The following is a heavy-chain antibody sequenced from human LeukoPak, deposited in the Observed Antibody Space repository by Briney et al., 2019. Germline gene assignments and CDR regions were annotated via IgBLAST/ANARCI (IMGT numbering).Heavy chain of an antibody. J-gene: IGHJ3*02. V-gene: IGHV3-66*01. CDR1: GFTVSSNY. CDR3: AREPQGDSSGYDAFDI. Sequence: GGSLRLSCAASGFTVSSNYMTWVRQAPGKGLEWVSVIYSGGSTYYADSVKGRFPLSRDNSKNALFLQMNSLRAEDTAVYYCAREPQGDSSGYDAFDIWGQGTMVTVSS. CDR2: IYSGGST. D-gene: IGHD3-22*01.